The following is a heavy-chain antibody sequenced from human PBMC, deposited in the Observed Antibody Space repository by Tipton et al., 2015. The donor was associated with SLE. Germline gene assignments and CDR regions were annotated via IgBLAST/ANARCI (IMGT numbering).Heavy chain of an antibody. J-gene: IGHJ3*02. CDR2: IYTSGST. CDR3: ARPDDSGSYAFDI. CDR1: GGSISSYY. V-gene: IGHV4-4*07. Sequence: TLSLTCTVSGGSISSYYWCWIRQPAGKGLEWMGRIYTSGSTNYNPPLNSRVTMSVDTSKNQFSLKLSSVTAADTAVYYCARPDDSGSYAFDIWGQGTMVTVSS. D-gene: IGHD3-10*01.